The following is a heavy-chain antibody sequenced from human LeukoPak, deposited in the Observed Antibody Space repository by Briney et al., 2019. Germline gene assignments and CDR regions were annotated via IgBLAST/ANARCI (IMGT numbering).Heavy chain of an antibody. CDR2: ISYDGSNK. CDR3: ARHSSVTTYPFDP. D-gene: IGHD4-17*01. V-gene: IGHV3-30*01. J-gene: IGHJ5*02. Sequence: AGGSLRLSCAASGFTFSSYAMHWVRQAPGKGLEWVAVISYDGSNKYYADSVKGRFTISRDNSKNTLYLQMNSLRAEDTAVYYCARHSSVTTYPFDPWGQGTLVTVSS. CDR1: GFTFSSYA.